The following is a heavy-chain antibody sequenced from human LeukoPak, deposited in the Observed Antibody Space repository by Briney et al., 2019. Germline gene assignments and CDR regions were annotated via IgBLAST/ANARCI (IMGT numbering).Heavy chain of an antibody. CDR1: GYTITSNW. CDR2: INPRDSET. V-gene: IGHV5-51*01. CDR3: ARRDYGGHAAYFDY. D-gene: IGHD4-23*01. J-gene: IGHJ4*02. Sequence: GESLKISCRGSGYTITSNWIGWVRQMPGKGLEWMGIINPRDSETVYSASFQGQVTMSVDKSISTAYLQWSSLKASDTAMYYCARRDYGGHAAYFDYWGQGTLVTVSS.